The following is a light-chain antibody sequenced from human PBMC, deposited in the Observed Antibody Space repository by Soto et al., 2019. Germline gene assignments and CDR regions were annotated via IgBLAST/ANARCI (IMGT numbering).Light chain of an antibody. V-gene: IGKV3-20*01. CDR1: QTVTSSY. CDR3: PLYGSLLIT. Sequence: FSHAAGTVSLSQEERATLSCRASQTVTSSYLAWYQQKPGQAPRLLIYGASSRAHGIPDRFSGSASGTDLPLPICRLEPEDFAVYYSPLYGSLLITFCPGTRLEI. CDR2: GAS. J-gene: IGKJ5*01.